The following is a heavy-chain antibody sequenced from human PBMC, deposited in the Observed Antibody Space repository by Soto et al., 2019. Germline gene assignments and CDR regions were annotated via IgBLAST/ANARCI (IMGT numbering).Heavy chain of an antibody. Sequence: EVHLVESGRGFVQPGGSLRLSCAASGFTVSSKYMSWVRQAQGKGLEWVSLIQSGGTTYYADSMKGRFTISRDTSENTLHFEMDSLRAEDQAVYYCGRDDVLCDGGRCYGVPLDVWCKGTTVTVSS. J-gene: IGHJ6*04. CDR2: IQSGGTT. D-gene: IGHD2-15*01. CDR1: GFTVSSKY. CDR3: GRDDVLCDGGRCYGVPLDV. V-gene: IGHV3-66*01.